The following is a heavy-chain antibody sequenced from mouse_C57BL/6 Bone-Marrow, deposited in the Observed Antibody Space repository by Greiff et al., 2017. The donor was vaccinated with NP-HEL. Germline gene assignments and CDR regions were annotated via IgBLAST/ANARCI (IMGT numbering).Heavy chain of an antibody. V-gene: IGHV5-12*01. CDR2: ISNGGGST. CDR1: GFTFSDYY. CDR3: ARHDAY. Sequence: EVKLMESGGGLVQPGGSLKLSCAASGFTFSDYYMYWVRQTPEKRLEWVAYISNGGGSTYYPDTVKGRFTISRDNANNTLYLQMSRLKSEDTAMYYCARHDAYWGQGTLVTVSA. J-gene: IGHJ3*01.